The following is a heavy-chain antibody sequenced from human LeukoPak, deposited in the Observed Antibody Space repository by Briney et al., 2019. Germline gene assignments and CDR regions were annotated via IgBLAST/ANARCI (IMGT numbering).Heavy chain of an antibody. CDR3: VKRTGLYFDY. V-gene: IGHV3-64D*09. CDR2: ISSNGGST. Sequence: GGSLRLSCSASGFTFSSSAIHWVRQAPGKGLEYVSGISSNGGSTYNAHSVKGRFTISRDNSKNTVYLQMSSLRPEDTALYYCVKRTGLYFDYWGEGTLVTVSS. CDR1: GFTFSSSA. D-gene: IGHD1-1*01. J-gene: IGHJ4*02.